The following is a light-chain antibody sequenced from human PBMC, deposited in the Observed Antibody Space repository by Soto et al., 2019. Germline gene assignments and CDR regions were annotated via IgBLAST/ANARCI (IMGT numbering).Light chain of an antibody. Sequence: EIVLTQSPATLSLSPGERATLSCSASQSVSSYLAWYQQRPGQAPRLLIYDASSRATGVPARFSGSGYGTDFTLTISRLEPEDFAVYYCQQRSSWPPTFGQGTRLEIK. CDR3: QQRSSWPPT. J-gene: IGKJ5*01. CDR1: QSVSSY. V-gene: IGKV3-11*01. CDR2: DAS.